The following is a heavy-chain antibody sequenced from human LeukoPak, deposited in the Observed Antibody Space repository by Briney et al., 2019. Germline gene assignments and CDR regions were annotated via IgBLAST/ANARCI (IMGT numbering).Heavy chain of an antibody. CDR3: ARDVYYYGSGSYFFDY. D-gene: IGHD3-10*01. CDR1: GGSISSYY. J-gene: IGHJ4*02. Sequence: SETLSLTCSVSGGSISSYYWTWIRQPAGKGLEWIGRIFTSGITNYNPSLKSRVTMSVDTSKNQFSLKLSSVTAADTAVYYCARDVYYYGSGSYFFDYWGQGTLVTVSS. CDR2: IFTSGIT. V-gene: IGHV4-4*07.